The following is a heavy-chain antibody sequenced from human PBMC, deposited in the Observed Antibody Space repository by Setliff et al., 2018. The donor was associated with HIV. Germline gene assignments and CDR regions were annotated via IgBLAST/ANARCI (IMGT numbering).Heavy chain of an antibody. D-gene: IGHD4-17*01. V-gene: IGHV4-39*07. CDR2: VHHTGYL. J-gene: IGHJ4*02. CDR1: GGSISSGSNY. CDR3: AAFFVTPLMTQDF. Sequence: SETLSLTCTVSGGSISSGSNYWNWIRQSPGKGLEWIAEVHHTGYLNYNPSLKSRVTISRDPSTKQFSLKMTSMTAADTAVYYCAAFFVTPLMTQDFWGQGTLVTV.